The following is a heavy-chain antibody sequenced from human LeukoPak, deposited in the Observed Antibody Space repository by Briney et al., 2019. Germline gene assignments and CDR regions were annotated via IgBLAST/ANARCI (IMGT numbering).Heavy chain of an antibody. CDR3: ARAPSEIGGYYPEYFRH. D-gene: IGHD3-22*01. V-gene: IGHV3-74*01. CDR1: GFTFSSYW. CDR2: IKSDGST. J-gene: IGHJ1*01. Sequence: SGGSLRLSCAASGFTFSSYWMHWVRQAPGKGLVWVSRIKSDGSTNYADYVKGRFTISRDNPKNPVSLQMNSLRAEDTGVYYCARAPSEIGGYYPEYFRHWGQGTLVTVSS.